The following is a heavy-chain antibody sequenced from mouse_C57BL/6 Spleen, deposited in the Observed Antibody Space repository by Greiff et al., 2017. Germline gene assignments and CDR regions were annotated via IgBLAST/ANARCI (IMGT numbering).Heavy chain of an antibody. Sequence: QVQLQQPGAELVKPGASVKLSCKASGYTFTSYWMHWVKQRPGQGLEWIGMIHPNSGSTNYNEKFKSKATLTVDKSSSTAYMQLSSLTSEDSAVYDCAGYDYDRYFDVWGTGTTVTVSS. D-gene: IGHD2-4*01. CDR1: GYTFTSYW. CDR3: AGYDYDRYFDV. J-gene: IGHJ1*03. CDR2: IHPNSGST. V-gene: IGHV1-64*01.